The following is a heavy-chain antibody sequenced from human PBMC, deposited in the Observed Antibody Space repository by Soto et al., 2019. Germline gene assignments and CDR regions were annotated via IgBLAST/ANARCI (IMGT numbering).Heavy chain of an antibody. CDR1: GFTFSNAW. D-gene: IGHD3-22*01. Sequence: GGSLRLSFAASGFTFSNAWINWVRQAPGKGLEWVGRIKSKTDGGTTDHAEPVKGRFAISRDDSNNMVYLQMNSLKIEDTAVYYCTTDSYSTIIIVRFDYWGHGTLVTVSS. CDR2: IKSKTDGGTT. J-gene: IGHJ4*01. V-gene: IGHV3-15*07. CDR3: TTDSYSTIIIVRFDY.